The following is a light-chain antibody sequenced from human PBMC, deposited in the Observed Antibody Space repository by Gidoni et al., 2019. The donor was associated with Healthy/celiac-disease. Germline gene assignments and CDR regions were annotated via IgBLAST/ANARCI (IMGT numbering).Light chain of an antibody. V-gene: IGKV1-NL1*01. Sequence: DIQMPQSPSSLSASVGDRVTITCRASQGISNSLAWYQQKPGKAPKLLLYAASRLESGVPSRFSGSGSGTDYTLTISSLQPEDFATYYCQQYYSTPQTFGQXTKVEIK. CDR2: AAS. CDR3: QQYYSTPQT. CDR1: QGISNS. J-gene: IGKJ1*01.